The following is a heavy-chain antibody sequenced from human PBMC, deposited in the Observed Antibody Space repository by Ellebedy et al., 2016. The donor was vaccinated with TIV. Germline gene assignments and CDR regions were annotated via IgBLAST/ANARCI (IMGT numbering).Heavy chain of an antibody. CDR2: IYSSEST. CDR1: GGPISNYY. V-gene: IGHV4-59*01. CDR3: ARGPYSTLSFAMDF. J-gene: IGHJ6*02. D-gene: IGHD6-13*01. Sequence: SETLSLXXTVSGGPISNYYWSWIRQSPGKGLEWIGYIYSSESTDYNPSLKSRVTISLDTSKNQFSLKLSSVTAADTAVYYCARGPYSTLSFAMDFWGQGTTVTVSS.